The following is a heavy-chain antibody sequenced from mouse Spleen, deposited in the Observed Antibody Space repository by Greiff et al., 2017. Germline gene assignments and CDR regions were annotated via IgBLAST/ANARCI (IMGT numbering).Heavy chain of an antibody. CDR2: INPNYGTT. J-gene: IGHJ4*01. CDR1: GYSFTDYN. Sequence: VQLQQSGPELVKPGASVKISCKASGYSFTDYNMHWVKQSNGKSLEWIGVINPNYGTTSYNQKFKGKATLTVDQSSSTAYMQLNSLTSEDSAVYYCARRNYGSSPYAMDYWGQGTSVTVSS. CDR3: ARRNYGSSPYAMDY. V-gene: IGHV1-39*01. D-gene: IGHD1-1*01.